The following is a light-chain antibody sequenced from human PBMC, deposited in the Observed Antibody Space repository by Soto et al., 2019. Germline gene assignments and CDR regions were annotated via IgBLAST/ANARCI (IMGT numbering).Light chain of an antibody. V-gene: IGKV3-20*01. CDR3: HQYGSSRLT. J-gene: IGKJ4*01. Sequence: EIVLTQSPGTLSLSPGERATLSCRASQSVSNNYLAWYQQKPGQAPRLLIYGASRRVTGIPDRFSGSGSGTDFTLTISRLEPEDFAVYHCHQYGSSRLTFGGGTKVDIK. CDR2: GAS. CDR1: QSVSNNY.